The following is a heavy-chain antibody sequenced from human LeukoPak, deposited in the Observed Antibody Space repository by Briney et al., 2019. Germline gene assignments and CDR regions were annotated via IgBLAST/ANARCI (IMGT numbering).Heavy chain of an antibody. D-gene: IGHD3-3*02. V-gene: IGHV4-4*07. CDR3: ARAPIFGVVKGADYYYYYMDV. CDR1: GGSISSYY. J-gene: IGHJ6*03. Sequence: SETLSLTCTVSGGSISSYYWSWIRQPAGRGLEWIGRINTSGSTNYNPSLKRRVTMSVDTSKNQFSLKLSSVTAADTAVYYCARAPIFGVVKGADYYYYYMDVWGKGTTVTVSS. CDR2: INTSGST.